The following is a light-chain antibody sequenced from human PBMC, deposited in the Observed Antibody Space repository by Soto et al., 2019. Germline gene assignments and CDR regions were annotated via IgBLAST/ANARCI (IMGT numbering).Light chain of an antibody. Sequence: QSVLTQSPSVSGAPGQRVTISCTGSSSNIGAGYDVHWYQQLPGTAPKLLIYDNSIRPSGVPDRFSGSKSGTSASLAITGLQAEDEADYYCQSYDSSLSAPVVFGGGTKLTVL. CDR3: QSYDSSLSAPVV. CDR2: DNS. V-gene: IGLV1-40*01. CDR1: SSNIGAGYD. J-gene: IGLJ2*01.